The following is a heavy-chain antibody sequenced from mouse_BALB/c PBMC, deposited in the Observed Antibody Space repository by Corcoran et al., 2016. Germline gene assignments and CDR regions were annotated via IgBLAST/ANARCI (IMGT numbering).Heavy chain of an antibody. Sequence: QIQLVQSGPGLKKPGETVKISCKASGYTFTTYGMNWVKQAPGKGLKWMGWINTYTGEPTYADDFKGRFAFSLETSASTAYLQINNLKNEDTATYFCANYYGSSFAYWGQGTLVTVSA. CDR1: GYTFTTYG. V-gene: IGHV9-3-1*01. CDR3: ANYYGSSFAY. D-gene: IGHD1-1*01. J-gene: IGHJ3*01. CDR2: INTYTGEP.